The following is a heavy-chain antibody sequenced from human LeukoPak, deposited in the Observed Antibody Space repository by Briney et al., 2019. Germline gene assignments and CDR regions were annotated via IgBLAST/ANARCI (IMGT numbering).Heavy chain of an antibody. CDR3: IRGAASGSYYGFDV. CDR2: IRSKANNYAA. CDR1: GFTFSGST. V-gene: IGHV3-73*01. D-gene: IGHD1-26*01. Sequence: GGSLRLSCAASGFTFSGSTMHWVRQASGKGLEWVGRIRSKANNYAAAYATSVKGRFTLSRDDSKNTAYLQMNSLKTEDTAVYYCIRGAASGSYYGFDVWGQGATVTVSS. J-gene: IGHJ6*02.